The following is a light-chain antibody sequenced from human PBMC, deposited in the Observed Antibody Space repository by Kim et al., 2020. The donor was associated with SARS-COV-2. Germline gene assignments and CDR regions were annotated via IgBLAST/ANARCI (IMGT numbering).Light chain of an antibody. Sequence: SVSPGQTASTTCSGDKLGDKYACWYQQKPGQSPVLVIYQYSKRPSGIPERFSGSNSGNTATLTISGTQAMNEADYYGQAWDSSTVVFGGGTQLTVL. CDR1: KLGDKY. J-gene: IGLJ2*01. V-gene: IGLV3-1*01. CDR3: QAWDSSTVV. CDR2: QYS.